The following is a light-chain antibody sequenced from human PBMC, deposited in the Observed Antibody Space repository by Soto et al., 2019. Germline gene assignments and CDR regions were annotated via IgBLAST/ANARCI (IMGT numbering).Light chain of an antibody. Sequence: DIVLTQSPAALSLSPGERATLSFRASQSVSSNLAWYQQKPGQAPRLLIYGASTRATGIPARFSGSGSGTEFTLTISSLQSEDFAVYYCQQYNNWPPITFGQGTRLEIK. CDR2: GAS. CDR1: QSVSSN. V-gene: IGKV3-15*01. J-gene: IGKJ5*01. CDR3: QQYNNWPPIT.